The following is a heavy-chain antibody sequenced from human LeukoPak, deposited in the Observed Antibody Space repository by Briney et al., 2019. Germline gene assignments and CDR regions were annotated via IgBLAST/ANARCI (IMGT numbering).Heavy chain of an antibody. CDR3: ARSMVTTDRNFDH. D-gene: IGHD2-21*02. CDR1: GGSISSYY. V-gene: IGHV4-59*12. CDR2: IHYSGTT. Sequence: SETLPLTCTVSGGSISSYYWSWIRQPPGKGLEWIGYIHYSGTTNYNPSLKSRVTISLDTSKNQFSLSLNSVTAADTAIFYCARSMVTTDRNFDHWGQGTLVTVSS. J-gene: IGHJ4*01.